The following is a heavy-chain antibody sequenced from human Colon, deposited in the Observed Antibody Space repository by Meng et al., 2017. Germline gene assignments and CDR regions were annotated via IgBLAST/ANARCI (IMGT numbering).Heavy chain of an antibody. J-gene: IGHJ4*02. CDR2: INTDGSST. V-gene: IGHV3-74*01. CDR3: VRGIGVTVAGSMDY. Sequence: GESLKISCAASGFTFNRYWIHWVRQTPGKGPVWVSRINTDGSSTAYADSVKGRFTISRDNAKDTLYLQMNSLRAEDTAIYYCVRGIGVTVAGSMDYWGQGTVVTVS. CDR1: GFTFNRYW. D-gene: IGHD6-19*01.